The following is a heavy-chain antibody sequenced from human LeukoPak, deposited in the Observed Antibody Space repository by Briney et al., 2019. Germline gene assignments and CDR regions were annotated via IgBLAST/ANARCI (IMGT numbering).Heavy chain of an antibody. V-gene: IGHV1-18*01. Sequence: ASVKVSCKASGYTFTSYGISWVRQAPGQGLEWMGWISAYNGNTNYAQKLQGRVTMTTDTSTSTAYMELRSLRSDDTAVYYCARSRSQLRFLEWLLYWFDPWGQGTLVTVSS. J-gene: IGHJ5*02. D-gene: IGHD3-3*01. CDR2: ISAYNGNT. CDR3: ARSRSQLRFLEWLLYWFDP. CDR1: GYTFTSYG.